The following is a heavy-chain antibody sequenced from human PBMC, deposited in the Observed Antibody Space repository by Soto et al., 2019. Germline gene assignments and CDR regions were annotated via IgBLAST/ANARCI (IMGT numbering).Heavy chain of an antibody. V-gene: IGHV3-23*01. CDR1: GFIFRNYA. CDR2: IGGNGADT. CDR3: AIPSGLTVTGPDY. D-gene: IGHD6-19*01. J-gene: IGHJ4*02. Sequence: PGGSLRLSCAASGFIFRNYAMSWFRQAPGKGLEWVSAIGGNGADTYYADSVKGRFTISRDNSKNTLYLQMNSLRAEDTAVYFCAIPSGLTVTGPDYWGQGTLVTVSS.